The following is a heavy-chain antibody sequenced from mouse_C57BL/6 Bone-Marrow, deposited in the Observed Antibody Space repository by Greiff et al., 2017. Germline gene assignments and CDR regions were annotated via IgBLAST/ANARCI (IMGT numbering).Heavy chain of an antibody. CDR1: GYTFTSYW. J-gene: IGHJ4*01. Sequence: QVQLQQPGAELVKPGASVKMSCKASGYTFTSYWITWVKQRPGQGLEWIGDIYPGSGSTNYNETFKSKATLTVDTSSSTAYMQLSSLTSEDSAVYYCGREAHIAAVGGAMDYWGQGTSVTVSS. D-gene: IGHD1-1*01. V-gene: IGHV1-55*01. CDR2: IYPGSGST. CDR3: GREAHIAAVGGAMDY.